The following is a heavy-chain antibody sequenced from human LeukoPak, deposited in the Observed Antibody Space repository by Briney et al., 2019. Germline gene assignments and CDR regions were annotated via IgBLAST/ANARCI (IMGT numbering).Heavy chain of an antibody. J-gene: IGHJ4*02. V-gene: IGHV3-23*01. CDR3: AKLEGVVPAAITY. CDR1: GFTFSSYA. D-gene: IGHD2-2*01. CDR2: ISGSGGST. Sequence: PGGSLRLSCAASGFTFSSYAMSWVRQAPGKGLEWVSVISGSGGSTHYAASVKGRFTNSRDNSKNTLYLQMNSLRAEDTAVYCCAKLEGVVPAAITYWGQGTLVTVSS.